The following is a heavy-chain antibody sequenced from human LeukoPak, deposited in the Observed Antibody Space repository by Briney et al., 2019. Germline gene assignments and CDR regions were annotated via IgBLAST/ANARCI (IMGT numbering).Heavy chain of an antibody. J-gene: IGHJ4*02. Sequence: SETLSLTCTVSGGSISSHYWSWIRQPPGKGLEWIGYIYYSGSTNYNPSLKSRVTISVDTSKNQSSLKLSSVTAADTAFYYCARGGSAAKYYFDSWGQGTLVTVSS. CDR2: IYYSGST. V-gene: IGHV4-59*11. CDR1: GGSISSHY. D-gene: IGHD6-13*01. CDR3: ARGGSAAKYYFDS.